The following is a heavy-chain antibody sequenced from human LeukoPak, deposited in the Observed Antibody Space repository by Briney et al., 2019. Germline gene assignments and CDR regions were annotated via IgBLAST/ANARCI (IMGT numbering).Heavy chain of an antibody. Sequence: QTGGSLRLSCEASGFTFSNYWMSWVRQAPGKGREWVANIKQDGSEKYYVDSVKGRFPISRDNAKNSLYLQMNSLRAEDTAVYYCGRDRSRLDVDFDYWGQGTLVTVSS. J-gene: IGHJ4*02. CDR3: GRDRSRLDVDFDY. V-gene: IGHV3-7*01. CDR2: IKQDGSEK. CDR1: GFTFSNYW.